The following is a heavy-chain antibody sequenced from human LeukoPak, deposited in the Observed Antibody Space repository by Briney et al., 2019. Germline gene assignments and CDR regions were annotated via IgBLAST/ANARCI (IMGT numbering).Heavy chain of an antibody. CDR3: ARSDGFYDSSGRDY. CDR2: IYTSGST. V-gene: IGHV4-4*07. Sequence: MTSETLSLTCTVSGGSISSYYWSWIRQPAGKGLEWIGRIYTSGSTNYNPSLKSRVTISVDTSKNQFSLKLNSVTAADTAVYYCARSDGFYDSSGRDYWGQGTLVTVSS. D-gene: IGHD3-22*01. CDR1: GGSISSYY. J-gene: IGHJ4*02.